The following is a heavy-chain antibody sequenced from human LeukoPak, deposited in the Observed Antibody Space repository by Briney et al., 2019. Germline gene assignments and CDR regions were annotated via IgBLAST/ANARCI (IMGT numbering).Heavy chain of an antibody. V-gene: IGHV3-23*01. Sequence: GGSLRLSCAASGFIFSSYAMNWVRQAPGKGLEWVSAISDSGDSTYYADSVKGRFTISRDNSKNTLYLQMNSLRAEDTAVYYCAKLFWSGYYSGNSPIDYWGQGTLVTVSS. J-gene: IGHJ4*02. D-gene: IGHD3-3*01. CDR1: GFIFSSYA. CDR3: AKLFWSGYYSGNSPIDY. CDR2: ISDSGDST.